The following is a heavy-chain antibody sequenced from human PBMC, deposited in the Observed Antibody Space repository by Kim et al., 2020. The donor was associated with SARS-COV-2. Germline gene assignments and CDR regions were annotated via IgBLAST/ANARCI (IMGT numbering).Heavy chain of an antibody. CDR2: INHSGST. J-gene: IGHJ3*02. V-gene: IGHV4-34*01. D-gene: IGHD4-17*01. CDR3: APSLRYDAFDI. CDR1: GGSFSGYY. Sequence: SETLSLTCAVYGGSFSGYYWSWIRQPPGKGLEWIGEINHSGSTNYNPSLKSRVTISVDTSKNQFSLKLSSVTAADTAVYYRAPSLRYDAFDIWGQGTMVTVSS.